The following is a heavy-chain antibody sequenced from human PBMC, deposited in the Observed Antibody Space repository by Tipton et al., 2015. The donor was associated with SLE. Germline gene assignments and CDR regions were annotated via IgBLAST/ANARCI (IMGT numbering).Heavy chain of an antibody. Sequence: TLSLTCAVSGGSIRSSNWWSWVRQPPGKGLEWIGEIDHSGSTNYNPSLKSRVTISVDTSKNQFSLKLSSVTAADTAVYYCARGGLGVSYYYYMDVWGKGTTVTVSS. J-gene: IGHJ6*03. CDR2: IDHSGST. CDR3: ARGGLGVSYYYYMDV. D-gene: IGHD1-26*01. V-gene: IGHV4-4*02. CDR1: GGSIRSSNW.